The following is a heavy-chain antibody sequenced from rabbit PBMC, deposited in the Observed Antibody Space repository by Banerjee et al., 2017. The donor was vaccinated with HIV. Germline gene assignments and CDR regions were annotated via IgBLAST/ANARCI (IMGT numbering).Heavy chain of an antibody. CDR1: GFSFTNKYV. J-gene: IGHJ4*01. CDR2: INTSSGNT. D-gene: IGHD8-1*01. CDR3: ARGGGGSYYAYFNL. Sequence: QEQLVESGGDLVKPEGSLTLTCTASGFSFTNKYVMCWVRQAPGKGLEWIACINTSSGNTVYASWAKGRFTISKTSSTTVTLQMTSLTAADTATYFCARGGGGSYYAYFNLWGPGTLVTVS. V-gene: IGHV1S45*01.